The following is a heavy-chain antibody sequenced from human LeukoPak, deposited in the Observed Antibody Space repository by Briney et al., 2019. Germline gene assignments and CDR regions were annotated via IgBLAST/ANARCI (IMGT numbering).Heavy chain of an antibody. Sequence: GASVTVSFKASGGTFSSYAISWVRQAPGQGLEWMGRIIPILGLANYAQKFQGRVTITADKPPSTPYWELRSLGPEAPAGFYLWSERPEGQQWLVEGYFDYWGQGTLATVSA. J-gene: IGHJ4*02. CDR3: WSERPEGQQWLVEGYFDY. V-gene: IGHV1-69*04. CDR1: GGTFSSYA. D-gene: IGHD6-19*01. CDR2: IIPILGLA.